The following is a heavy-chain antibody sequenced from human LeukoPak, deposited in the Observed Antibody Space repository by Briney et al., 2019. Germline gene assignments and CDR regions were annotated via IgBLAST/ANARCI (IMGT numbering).Heavy chain of an antibody. CDR1: GYTFTSYY. J-gene: IGHJ4*02. CDR3: ATVDSSGYPNPYFDY. CDR2: INPSGGST. V-gene: IGHV1-46*01. Sequence: ASVKVSCKASGYTFTSYYMHWVRQAPGQGLEWMGIINPSGGSTSYAQKFQGRVTMTEDTSTDTAYMELSSLRSEDTAVYYCATVDSSGYPNPYFDYWGQGTLVTVSS. D-gene: IGHD3-22*01.